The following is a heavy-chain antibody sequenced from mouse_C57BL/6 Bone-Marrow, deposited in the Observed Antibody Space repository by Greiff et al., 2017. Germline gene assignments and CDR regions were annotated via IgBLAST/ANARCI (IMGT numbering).Heavy chain of an antibody. CDR1: GFTFSSYA. CDR3: TRDPSSNCCAY. J-gene: IGHJ3*01. V-gene: IGHV5-9-1*02. Sequence: EVKLVESGEGLVKPGGSLKLSCAASGFTFSSYAMSWVRQTPEKRLEWVAYISSGGDYIYYADTVKGRFTISRDNARNTLYLQMSSLKSEDTAMYYCTRDPSSNCCAYWGQGTLVTVSA. D-gene: IGHD2-10*02. CDR2: ISSGGDYI.